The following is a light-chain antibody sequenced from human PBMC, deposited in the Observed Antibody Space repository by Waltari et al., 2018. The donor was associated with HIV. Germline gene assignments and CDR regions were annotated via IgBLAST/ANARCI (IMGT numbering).Light chain of an antibody. CDR3: SSYTATTAIL. J-gene: IGLJ3*02. CDR1: NSHVGDYHY. CDR2: EFT. Sequence: QSVLTQPASVSGSPGQSITISCPGTNSHVGDYHYFSWYQQHPGKAPQLLICEFTDRPSGISSRVSGVKSCNTASMTISGLQAEDEADYYCSSYTATTAILFGGGTKVTVL. V-gene: IGLV2-14*01.